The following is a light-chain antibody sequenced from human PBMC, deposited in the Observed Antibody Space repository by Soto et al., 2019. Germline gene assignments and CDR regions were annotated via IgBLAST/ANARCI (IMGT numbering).Light chain of an antibody. CDR2: GNT. V-gene: IGLV1-40*01. CDR3: QSYDRSLSGSL. J-gene: IGLJ2*01. CDR1: SSNIGAGYD. Sequence: QAVVTQPPSVSGAPGQRVTISCSGSSSNIGAGYDVHWYQQLPGTAPRLVMYGNTNRPSGVPDRFSGSKSGTSASLAITGLQPEDEADYYCQSYDRSLSGSLFGGGTKVTVL.